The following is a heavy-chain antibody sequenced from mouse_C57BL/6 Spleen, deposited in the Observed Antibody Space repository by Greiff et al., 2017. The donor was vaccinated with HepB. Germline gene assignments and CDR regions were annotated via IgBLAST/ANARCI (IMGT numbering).Heavy chain of an antibody. CDR2: IHPNSGST. D-gene: IGHD1-1*01. CDR1: GYTFTSYW. Sequence: VQLQQPGAELVKPGASVKLSCKASGYTFTSYWMHWVKQRPGQGLEWIGMIHPNSGSTNYNEKFKSKATLTVDKSSSTAYMQLSSLTSEDSAVYYCARSGYYGSSYGYFDYWGQGTTLTVSS. V-gene: IGHV1-64*01. CDR3: ARSGYYGSSYGYFDY. J-gene: IGHJ2*01.